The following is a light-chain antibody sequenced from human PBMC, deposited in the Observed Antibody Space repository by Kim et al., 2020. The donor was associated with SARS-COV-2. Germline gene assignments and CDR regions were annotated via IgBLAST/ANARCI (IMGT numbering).Light chain of an antibody. Sequence: SQPATLTSPRNTTNVRPQRLTWLQHHQRPPPTLLSYRNNNRPSVISARFSASTSGNTASLAITGLQPEDEADYYCAAWDSSLSAWVFGGGTQLTVL. CDR3: AAWDSSLSAWV. CDR2: RNN. J-gene: IGLJ3*02. V-gene: IGLV10-54*04. CDR1: TTNVRPQR.